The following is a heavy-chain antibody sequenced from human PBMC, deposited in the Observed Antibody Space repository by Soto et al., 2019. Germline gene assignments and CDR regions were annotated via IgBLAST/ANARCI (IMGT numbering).Heavy chain of an antibody. Sequence: SETLSLTCTVSGGSISSYYWSWIRQPPGKGLEWIGYMYYSGGTNYNPSLKSRVTISVDSSKNHFSLKLSSVTAADTAVYYCARRYGGNLDYWGQGTLVTVSS. CDR1: GGSISSYY. D-gene: IGHD1-26*01. J-gene: IGHJ4*02. CDR2: MYYSGGT. CDR3: ARRYGGNLDY. V-gene: IGHV4-59*08.